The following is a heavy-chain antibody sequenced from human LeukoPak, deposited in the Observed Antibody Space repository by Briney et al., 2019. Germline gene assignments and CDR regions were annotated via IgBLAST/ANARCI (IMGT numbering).Heavy chain of an antibody. D-gene: IGHD3-22*01. CDR2: ISAYNGNT. J-gene: IGHJ4*02. CDR1: GYTFTSYG. V-gene: IGHV1-18*01. Sequence: GASVKVSCKASGYTFTSYGISWVRQAPGQGPEWMGWISAYNGNTNYAQKLQGRVTMTTDTSTSTAYMELRSLRSDDTAVYYCARDPPYYYDSSKPLGARFDYWGQGTLVTVSS. CDR3: ARDPPYYYDSSKPLGARFDY.